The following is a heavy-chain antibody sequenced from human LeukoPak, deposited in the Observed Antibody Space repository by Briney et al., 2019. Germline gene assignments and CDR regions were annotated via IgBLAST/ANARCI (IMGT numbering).Heavy chain of an antibody. J-gene: IGHJ4*02. CDR1: GFPFSSNW. Sequence: GGSLRLSCAASGFPFSSNWMHWVRQAPGKGLVWVSRINSDGSSPHYADSVKGRFTVSRDNAKNSLYLQMNSQGAEDTAIYYCARTRILDYWGQGTLVAVSS. V-gene: IGHV3-74*01. CDR2: INSDGSSP. CDR3: ARTRILDY. D-gene: IGHD3-3*02.